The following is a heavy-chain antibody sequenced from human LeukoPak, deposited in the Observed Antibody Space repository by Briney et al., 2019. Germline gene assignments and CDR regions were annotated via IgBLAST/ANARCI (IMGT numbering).Heavy chain of an antibody. CDR3: AREDPQTTVPEGMDV. D-gene: IGHD4-17*01. CDR1: GGSISTYY. V-gene: IGHV4-59*01. J-gene: IGHJ6*02. Sequence: PSETLSLTCTVSGGSISTYYWNWIRQPPGKGLEWIGYIYYSGSTNYNPSLKSRATISVDTSKNQFSLKLSAVTAADTAVYYCAREDPQTTVPEGMDVWGQGTTVTVSS. CDR2: IYYSGST.